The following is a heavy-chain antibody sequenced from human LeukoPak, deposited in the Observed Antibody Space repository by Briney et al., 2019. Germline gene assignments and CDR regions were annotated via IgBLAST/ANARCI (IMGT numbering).Heavy chain of an antibody. CDR1: GYTFTSYY. Sequence: ASVKVSCKASGYTFTSYYMHWVRQAPGQGLEWMGIINPSGGSTSYAQKFQGRVTMTRDMSTSTVYMELSSLRSEDTAVYYCARDRYYGSVSFPLRYNWFDPWGQGTLVTVSS. J-gene: IGHJ5*02. CDR3: ARDRYYGSVSFPLRYNWFDP. V-gene: IGHV1-46*01. CDR2: INPSGGST. D-gene: IGHD3-10*01.